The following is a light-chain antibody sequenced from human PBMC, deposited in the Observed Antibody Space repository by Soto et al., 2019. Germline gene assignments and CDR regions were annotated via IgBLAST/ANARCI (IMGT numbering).Light chain of an antibody. CDR1: IEAVTSGHY. V-gene: IGLV7-46*01. CDR2: DTD. CDR3: FLNGARDWV. J-gene: IGLJ3*02. Sequence: QAVVTQEPSLTVSPGGTVTLNCSSSIEAVTSGHYPYWFQQKPGQAPRTLIYDTDNRHSWTPSRFSGSLLGGKAALTLSGAQPEDEADYYCFLNGARDWVFGGGTKLTVL.